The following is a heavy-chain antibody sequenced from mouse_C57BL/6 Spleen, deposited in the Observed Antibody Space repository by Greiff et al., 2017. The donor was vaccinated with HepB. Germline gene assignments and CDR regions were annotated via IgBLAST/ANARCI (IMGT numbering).Heavy chain of an antibody. Sequence: QVQLQQPGAELVMPGASVKLSCKASGYTFTSYWMHWVKQRTGQGLEWIGEIDPSDSYTNYNQKFKGKSTLTVDKSSSTAYMQLSSLTSEDSAVYYCARIALYDYDDGGDYWGQGTTLTVSS. CDR2: IDPSDSYT. J-gene: IGHJ2*01. CDR1: GYTFTSYW. V-gene: IGHV1-69*01. CDR3: ARIALYDYDDGGDY. D-gene: IGHD2-4*01.